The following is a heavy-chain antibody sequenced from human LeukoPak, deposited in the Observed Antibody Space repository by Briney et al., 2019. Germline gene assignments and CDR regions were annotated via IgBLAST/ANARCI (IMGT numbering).Heavy chain of an antibody. J-gene: IGHJ6*02. D-gene: IGHD1-14*01. Sequence: GGSLRLSCAASGFTFSDHYMDWVRQAPGKELEWVSAISGSDGSTYYAGSVKGRFTISRDNSKNTLYLQMNSLRAEDTAVYYCAKGTGNYYYYGMDVWGQGTTVTVSS. CDR1: GFTFSDHY. V-gene: IGHV3-23*01. CDR2: ISGSDGST. CDR3: AKGTGNYYYYGMDV.